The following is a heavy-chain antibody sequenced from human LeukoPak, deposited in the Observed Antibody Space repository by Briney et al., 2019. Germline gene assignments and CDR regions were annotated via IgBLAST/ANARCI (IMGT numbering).Heavy chain of an antibody. CDR3: AAASVDPGGHFYGMDV. CDR1: GFTFSNSA. D-gene: IGHD2-8*02. Sequence: ASVKVSCKASGFTFSNSAVQWVRQARGQRLEWIGWIVVASGKTNYAQSFQGRLTVSRDMSTSTAYMEVGSLRSEDTAVYYCAAASVDPGGHFYGMDVWGKGTTVTVSS. V-gene: IGHV1-58*01. J-gene: IGHJ6*04. CDR2: IVVASGKT.